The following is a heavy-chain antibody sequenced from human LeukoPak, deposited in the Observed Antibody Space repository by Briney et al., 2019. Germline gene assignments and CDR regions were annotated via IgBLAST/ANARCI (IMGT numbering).Heavy chain of an antibody. CDR2: IYYSGST. CDR1: GGSISSGDYY. Sequence: SQTLSLTCTVSGGSISSGDYYWSWIRQPPGKGLEWIGYIYYSGSTYYNPSLKSRVTISVDTSKNQFSLKLSSVTAADTAVYYCARDKWIGNYYDSSGYYYFDHWGQGTLVTVSS. D-gene: IGHD3-22*01. CDR3: ARDKWIGNYYDSSGYYYFDH. J-gene: IGHJ4*02. V-gene: IGHV4-30-4*01.